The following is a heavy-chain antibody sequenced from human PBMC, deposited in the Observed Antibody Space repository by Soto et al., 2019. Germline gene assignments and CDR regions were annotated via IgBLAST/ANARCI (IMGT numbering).Heavy chain of an antibody. D-gene: IGHD2-21*02. CDR2: IYYSGST. J-gene: IGHJ2*01. Sequence: QVQLQESGPGLVKPSETLSLTGTVYGGSVSSGSYYWSCIRQPPGKGLEWIGYIYYSGSTNYNPSLKSRVTISVDTSKNQFSLKLSSVTAADTAVYYCARSHDFHWYFDLWGRGTLVTVSS. CDR3: ARSHDFHWYFDL. CDR1: GGSVSSGSYY. V-gene: IGHV4-61*01.